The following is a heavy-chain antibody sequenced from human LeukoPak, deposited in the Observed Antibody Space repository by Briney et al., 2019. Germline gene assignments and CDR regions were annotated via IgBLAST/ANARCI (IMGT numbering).Heavy chain of an antibody. Sequence: VASVKVSCKASGGTFSSSAISWVRQAPGPGLEWRGGIIPILGIANYAQKFQGRVTSTTDESTSTAYMEPSSLRSEDTAVYYCAREGSSGCWGQGTLVTVSS. D-gene: IGHD6-19*01. J-gene: IGHJ4*02. V-gene: IGHV1-69*05. CDR1: GGTFSSSA. CDR3: AREGSSGC. CDR2: IIPILGIA.